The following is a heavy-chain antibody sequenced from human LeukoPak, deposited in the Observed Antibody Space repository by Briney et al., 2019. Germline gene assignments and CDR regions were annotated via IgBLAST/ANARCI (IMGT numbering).Heavy chain of an antibody. Sequence: PSETLSLTCTISGGSLSAYLWTWIRQSPGKGLEWIGYIYHRGSKNYNPSLKSRVTFSEDTSKNQFSMNLRSVTAADTAVYYCARDLKGYSIDVWGRGIAVTVSS. V-gene: IGHV4-59*12. J-gene: IGHJ6*04. CDR2: IYHRGSK. CDR3: ARDLKGYSIDV. CDR1: GGSLSAYL.